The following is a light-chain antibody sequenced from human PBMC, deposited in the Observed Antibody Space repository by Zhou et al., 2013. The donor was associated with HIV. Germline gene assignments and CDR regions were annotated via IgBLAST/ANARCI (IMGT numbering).Light chain of an antibody. J-gene: IGKJ2*01. CDR3: QQYNTYPYT. CDR2: SAS. Sequence: DIQMTQSPSSLSASVGDRVTISCRASQSIDSYVNWYQQRPGKAPKLLIYSASSLQSGVPSRFSGSGYGTTFTLTISSLQPDDFATYYCQQYNTYPYTFGQGTKLEIK. V-gene: IGKV1-39*01. CDR1: QSIDSY.